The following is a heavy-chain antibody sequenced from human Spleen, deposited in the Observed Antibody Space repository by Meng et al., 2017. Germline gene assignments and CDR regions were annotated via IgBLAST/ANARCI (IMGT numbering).Heavy chain of an antibody. CDR1: GGSFSDYY. J-gene: IGHJ5*02. CDR2: IFYTGTT. D-gene: IGHD5-18*01. Sequence: QLQLQALGAGLLKPSDILSPTCVVSGGSFSDYYLSWIRQPPGKGLEWIGDIFYTGTTNYNPSLKRRVAISVDKSKHQFSLILTSVPAADTATYYCAGVDVDTGVPSWGQGTLVTVSS. V-gene: IGHV4-34*12. CDR3: AGVDVDTGVPS.